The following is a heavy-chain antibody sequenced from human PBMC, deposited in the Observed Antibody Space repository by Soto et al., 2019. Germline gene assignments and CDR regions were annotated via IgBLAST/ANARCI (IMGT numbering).Heavy chain of an antibody. Sequence: GGSLRLSCAASGFTLSSYAMSWVRQAPGKGLEWVSAISGSGGSTYYADSVKGRFTISRDNSKNTLYLQMNSLRVEDTAVYYCAKSTYSSGWYWFDPWGQGTLVTVSS. V-gene: IGHV3-23*01. D-gene: IGHD6-19*01. CDR1: GFTLSSYA. J-gene: IGHJ5*02. CDR3: AKSTYSSGWYWFDP. CDR2: ISGSGGST.